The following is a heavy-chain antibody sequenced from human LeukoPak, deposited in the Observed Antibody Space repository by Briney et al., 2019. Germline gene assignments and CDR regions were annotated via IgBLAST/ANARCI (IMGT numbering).Heavy chain of an antibody. CDR3: ARGRIVGATSINFDY. J-gene: IGHJ4*02. Sequence: SVKVSCTASGGTFSSYAFSWVRQAPGQGLEWMGGIIPIFGTANYAQKFQGRVTFTADESTSTAYMELSSLRSEDTAVYYCARGRIVGATSINFDYWGQGTLVTVSS. D-gene: IGHD1-26*01. CDR1: GGTFSSYA. V-gene: IGHV1-69*13. CDR2: IIPIFGTA.